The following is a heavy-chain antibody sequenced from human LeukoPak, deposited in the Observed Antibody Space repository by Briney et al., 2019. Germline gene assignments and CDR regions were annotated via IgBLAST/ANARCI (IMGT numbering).Heavy chain of an antibody. Sequence: GGSLRLSCAASGFTFSDYYMSWVRQAPGKGLEWVSAISGSGDSTYYADSVKGRFTISRDNSKNTLYLQMNSLRAEDTAVYYCAKPHPPAAAGTFRYNYFDPWGQGTLVTVSS. J-gene: IGHJ5*02. CDR2: ISGSGDST. CDR1: GFTFSDYY. V-gene: IGHV3-23*01. D-gene: IGHD6-13*01. CDR3: AKPHPPAAAGTFRYNYFDP.